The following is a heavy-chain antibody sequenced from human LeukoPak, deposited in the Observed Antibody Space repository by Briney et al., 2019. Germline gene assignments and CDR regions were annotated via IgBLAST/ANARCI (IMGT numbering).Heavy chain of an antibody. D-gene: IGHD3-10*01. Sequence: GGSLRLSCAASGFTFSSYAMSWVRQAPGKGLEWVSAISGSGGSTYYADSVKGRFTISRDNSKNTLYLQMNSLRAEDTAVYYCARDPQGSGSYYPYFDYWGQGTLVTVSS. CDR1: GFTFSSYA. CDR3: ARDPQGSGSYYPYFDY. J-gene: IGHJ4*02. V-gene: IGHV3-23*01. CDR2: ISGSGGST.